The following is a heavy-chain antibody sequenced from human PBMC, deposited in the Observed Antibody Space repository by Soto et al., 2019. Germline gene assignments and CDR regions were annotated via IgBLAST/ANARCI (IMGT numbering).Heavy chain of an antibody. CDR1: SASVSSGPYY. Sequence: XETLSLTCTVFSASVSSGPYYWSWIRQAPGKGLEWVGHIYYTGSTNYNPSLNNRVTISVDTSKNHFSLQLTSATAADTAVYYCARGAGFSYASTWFDIWGQGTLVTVSS. CDR2: IYYTGST. J-gene: IGHJ5*02. V-gene: IGHV4-61*03. CDR3: ARGAGFSYASTWFDI. D-gene: IGHD5-18*01.